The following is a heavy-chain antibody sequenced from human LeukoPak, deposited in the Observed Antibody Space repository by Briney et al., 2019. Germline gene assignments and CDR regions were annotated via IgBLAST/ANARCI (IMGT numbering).Heavy chain of an antibody. CDR3: AREVVAAAGTVDY. Sequence: PSETLSLTCSVSGDSITGFYWSWIRQPPGKGLEWIGYICYSGSTNYNPSLKSRVTISVDTSKNQFSLKLSSVTAADTAVYYCAREVVAAAGTVDYWGQGTLVTVSS. J-gene: IGHJ4*02. D-gene: IGHD6-13*01. CDR2: ICYSGST. V-gene: IGHV4-59*01. CDR1: GDSITGFY.